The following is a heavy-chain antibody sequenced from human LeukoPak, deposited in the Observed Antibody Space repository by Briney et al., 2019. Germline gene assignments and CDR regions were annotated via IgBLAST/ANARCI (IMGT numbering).Heavy chain of an antibody. Sequence: GGSLRLSCTASGFTFSDYYMNWIRQAPGKGLEWISCISSSGNTIYSADSVKGRFTISRDNAKNSLYLQMNSLRAEDTAVYYCARDHYYGSGSYNYWGQGTLVTVSS. CDR3: ARDHYYGSGSYNY. CDR2: ISSSGNTI. V-gene: IGHV3-11*04. CDR1: GFTFSDYY. D-gene: IGHD3-10*01. J-gene: IGHJ4*02.